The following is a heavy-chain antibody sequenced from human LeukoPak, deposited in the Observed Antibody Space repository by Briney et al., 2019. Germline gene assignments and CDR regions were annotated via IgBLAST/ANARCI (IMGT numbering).Heavy chain of an antibody. CDR1: GGSISSGDYY. CDR2: IYYSGST. CDR3: ARPSGSYSRLDAFDI. J-gene: IGHJ3*02. V-gene: IGHV4-30-4*01. D-gene: IGHD1-26*01. Sequence: PSETLSLTCTVSGGSISSGDYYWNWIRQPPGKGLEWIGYIYYSGSTNYNPSLKSRVTISADTSKNQFSLNLTSVTAADTAVYYCARPSGSYSRLDAFDIWGQGTMVTVSS.